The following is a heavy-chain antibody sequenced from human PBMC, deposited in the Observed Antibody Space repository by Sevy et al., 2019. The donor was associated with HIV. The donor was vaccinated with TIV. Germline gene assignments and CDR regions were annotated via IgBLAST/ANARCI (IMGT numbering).Heavy chain of an antibody. CDR2: ISWNSDSK. CDR1: GFIFDDYA. V-gene: IGHV3-9*01. CDR3: ARDIVLGLTSRGGKYFQH. Sequence: GGSLRLSCAASGFIFDDYAMHWVRQAPGKGLEWVSGISWNSDSKAYADSVKGRFTISRDNARNSLYLQMNSLRVEDTAFSYCARDIVLGLTSRGGKYFQHWGQGTLVTVSS. J-gene: IGHJ1*01. D-gene: IGHD3-16*01.